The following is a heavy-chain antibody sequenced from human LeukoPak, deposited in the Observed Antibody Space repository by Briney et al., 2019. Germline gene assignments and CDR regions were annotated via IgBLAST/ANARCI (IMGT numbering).Heavy chain of an antibody. V-gene: IGHV3-30-3*01. CDR2: ISYDGSNK. CDR3: ARGDIVVVPAAPRYYYYGMDV. J-gene: IGHJ6*02. D-gene: IGHD2-2*01. Sequence: GTSLRLSCAASGFTFSSYAMHWVRQAPGKGLEWVAVISYDGSNKYYADSVKGRFTISRDNSKNTLYLQMNSLRAEDTAVYYCARGDIVVVPAAPRYYYYGMDVWGQGTTVTVSS. CDR1: GFTFSSYA.